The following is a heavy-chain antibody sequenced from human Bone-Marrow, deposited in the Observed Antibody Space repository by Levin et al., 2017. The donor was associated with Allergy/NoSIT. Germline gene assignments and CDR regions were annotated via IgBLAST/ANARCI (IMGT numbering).Heavy chain of an antibody. CDR3: AKDMDYYGSGRQAFTRTYYYGMDV. D-gene: IGHD3-10*01. V-gene: IGHV3-43*01. J-gene: IGHJ6*02. CDR2: ISWDGGST. Sequence: GGSLRLSCAASGFTFDDYTMHWVRQAPGKGLEWVSLISWDGGSTYYADSVKGRFTISRDNSKNSLYLQMNSLRTEDTALYYCAKDMDYYGSGRQAFTRTYYYGMDVWGQGTTVTVSS. CDR1: GFTFDDYT.